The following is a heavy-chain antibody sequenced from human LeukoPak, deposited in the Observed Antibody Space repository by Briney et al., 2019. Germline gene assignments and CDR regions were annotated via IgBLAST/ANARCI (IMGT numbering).Heavy chain of an antibody. CDR3: ARDKSGSDSARGAVIDI. J-gene: IGHJ3*02. D-gene: IGHD1-26*01. V-gene: IGHV3-48*02. Sequence: PGGSLRLSCVASGFIFSSYTMNWVRKAPGKGLEWISYLSSSSSITYYADSVKGRFSISRDNAKNSLYLQMNSLRDDDTAVYYCARDKSGSDSARGAVIDICGQGAMVTVSS. CDR1: GFIFSSYT. CDR2: LSSSSSIT.